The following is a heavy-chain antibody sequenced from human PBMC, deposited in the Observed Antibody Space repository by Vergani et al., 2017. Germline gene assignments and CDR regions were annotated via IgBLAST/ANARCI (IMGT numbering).Heavy chain of an antibody. CDR2: IVVGSGNT. D-gene: IGHD3-10*01. CDR1: GFTFTSSA. Sequence: QMQLVQSGPEVKKPGTSVKVSCKASGFTFTSSAMQWVRQARGQRLEWIGWIVVGSGNTNYAQKFQERVTITRDMSTSTAYMELSSLRSEDTAVYYCAAGDANGSGSYYNAFYYYGMDVWGQGTTVTVSS. V-gene: IGHV1-58*02. CDR3: AAGDANGSGSYYNAFYYYGMDV. J-gene: IGHJ6*02.